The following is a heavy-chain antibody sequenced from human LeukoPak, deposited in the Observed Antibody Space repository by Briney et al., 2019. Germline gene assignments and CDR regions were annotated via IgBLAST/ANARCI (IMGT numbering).Heavy chain of an antibody. J-gene: IGHJ4*02. Sequence: SETLSLTCAVYGGSFSGYYWSWIRQPPGKGLEWIGEINHSGSTNYNPSLKSRVTISVDTSKNQFSLKLSSVTAADTAVYYCARHYGSGSAYFDYWGQGTLVTVSS. CDR3: ARHYGSGSAYFDY. CDR1: GGSFSGYY. D-gene: IGHD3-10*01. CDR2: INHSGST. V-gene: IGHV4-34*01.